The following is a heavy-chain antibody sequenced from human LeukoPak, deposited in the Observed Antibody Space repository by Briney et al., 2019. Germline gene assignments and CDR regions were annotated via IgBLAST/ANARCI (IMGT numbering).Heavy chain of an antibody. CDR1: GFNFISYR. Sequence: GGSLRLYCAASGFNFISYRMSWVRQAPGQGLEGVANIKRGGTEKYYVDSVKGRFTIARDNAKNSLYLHMNSLGAEDTAVYYCAILFATPYFFDFWRQGTVFSVSS. J-gene: IGHJ4*02. D-gene: IGHD1-26*01. CDR2: IKRGGTEK. V-gene: IGHV3-7*05. CDR3: AILFATPYFFDF.